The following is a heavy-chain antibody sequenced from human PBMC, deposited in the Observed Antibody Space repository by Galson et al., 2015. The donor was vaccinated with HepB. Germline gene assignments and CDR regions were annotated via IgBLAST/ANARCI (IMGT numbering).Heavy chain of an antibody. D-gene: IGHD5-12*01. CDR1: GFTLSSYW. Sequence: SLRLSCAASGFTLSSYWMYWVRQAPGKGLVWVSRLHSDGTGTTYGDSVKGRFAISRDNAKATLYLQMNSLRAEDTAVYYCARGGKDYSLDHWGQGTLVTVSS. J-gene: IGHJ4*02. CDR2: LHSDGTGT. CDR3: ARGGKDYSLDH. V-gene: IGHV3-74*01.